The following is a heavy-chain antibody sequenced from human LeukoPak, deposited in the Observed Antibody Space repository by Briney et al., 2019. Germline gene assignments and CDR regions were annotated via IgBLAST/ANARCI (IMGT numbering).Heavy chain of an antibody. CDR1: GFTFSTYG. J-gene: IGHJ4*02. Sequence: GGSLRLSCAASGFTFSTYGMHWVRQAPDKGLEWVAVIWNDGSNKYYGDSVKGRFTISRDNSKNTLYLQMNSLRVEDTAVYFCASGVGPFEYWGQGTLVTVSS. D-gene: IGHD3-10*01. CDR2: IWNDGSNK. V-gene: IGHV3-33*01. CDR3: ASGVGPFEY.